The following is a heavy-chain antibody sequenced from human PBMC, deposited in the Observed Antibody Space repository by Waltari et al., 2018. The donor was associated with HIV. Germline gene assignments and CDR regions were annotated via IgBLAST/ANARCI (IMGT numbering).Heavy chain of an antibody. CDR2: VNHIGNI. J-gene: IGHJ4*02. Sequence: QVQLQQSGAGLLKPSETLSLTCTVSGGSFSGYSWSWIRQPPGQGLEWIGEVNHIGNINYNPSLKSRLIISVDTSKSQFSLRLKSVTAADTAVYYCSREGYGGNPANDFDFWGQGTLVSVSS. D-gene: IGHD2-15*01. CDR1: GGSFSGYS. V-gene: IGHV4-34*01. CDR3: SREGYGGNPANDFDF.